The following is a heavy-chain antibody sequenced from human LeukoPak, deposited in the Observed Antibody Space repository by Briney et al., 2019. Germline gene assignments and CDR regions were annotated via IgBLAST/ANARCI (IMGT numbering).Heavy chain of an antibody. J-gene: IGHJ4*02. Sequence: SETLSLTCTVSGGSISSYYWSWIRQPPGKGLEWIGYIYYGGSTNYNPSLKSRVTISVDTSKNQFSLKLSSVTAADTAVYYCAGAQFLDLNFDYWGQGTLVTVSS. D-gene: IGHD3/OR15-3a*01. V-gene: IGHV4-59*01. CDR3: AGAQFLDLNFDY. CDR2: IYYGGST. CDR1: GGSISSYY.